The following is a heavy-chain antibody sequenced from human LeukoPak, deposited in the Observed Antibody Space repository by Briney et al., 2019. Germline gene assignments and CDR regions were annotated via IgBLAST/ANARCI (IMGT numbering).Heavy chain of an antibody. CDR2: ISAYNGNT. CDR3: ARDPGMIVVVPQPGTDV. CDR1: GYTFTSYG. D-gene: IGHD3-22*01. J-gene: IGHJ6*04. Sequence: ASVKVSCKASGYTFTSYGISWVRQAPGQGLEWMGWISAYNGNTNYAQKLQGRVTMTTDTSTSTAYMELRSLRSDDTAVCYCARDPGMIVVVPQPGTDVWGKGTTVTVSS. V-gene: IGHV1-18*01.